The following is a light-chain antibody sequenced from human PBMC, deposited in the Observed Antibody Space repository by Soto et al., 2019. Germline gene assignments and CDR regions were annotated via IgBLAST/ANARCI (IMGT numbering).Light chain of an antibody. V-gene: IGLV2-11*01. J-gene: IGLJ1*01. CDR1: SSDVGGYNY. CDR3: CSYAGSDV. CDR2: DVS. Sequence: QSALTQPRSVSGSPGQSVTISCTGTSSDVGGYNYVSWYQQHPGKAPKLMIYDVSKRPSGVPDRFSGSKSGNTASLTISGLRAEDEADYYCCSYAGSDVFGTGTKVTVL.